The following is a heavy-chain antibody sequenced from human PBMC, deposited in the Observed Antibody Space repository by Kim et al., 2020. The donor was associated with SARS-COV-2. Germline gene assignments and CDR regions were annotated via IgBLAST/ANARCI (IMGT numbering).Heavy chain of an antibody. J-gene: IGHJ4*02. V-gene: IGHV4-61*01. CDR1: GGSVSSGSYY. CDR3: AREMEDYYGSGSY. D-gene: IGHD3-10*01. Sequence: SETLSLTCTVSGGSVSSGSYYWSWIRQPPGKGLEWIGYIYYSGSTNYNPSLKSRVTISVDTSKNQFSLKLSSVTAADTAVYYCAREMEDYYGSGSYWGQGTLVTVSS. CDR2: IYYSGST.